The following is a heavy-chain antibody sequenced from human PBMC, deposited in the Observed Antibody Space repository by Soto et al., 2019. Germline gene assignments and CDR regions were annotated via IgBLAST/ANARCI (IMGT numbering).Heavy chain of an antibody. CDR3: ARDVFWDGYSHYYMDV. J-gene: IGHJ6*03. D-gene: IGHD3-3*01. CDR2: IKQDGSEK. V-gene: IGHV3-7*03. CDR1: GFTFSNYW. Sequence: GGSLRLSCAASGFTFSNYWMSWVRQAPGKGLEWVANIKQDGSEKNSVDSVKGRFTLSRDNAKNSLYLQMNSLRAENTAVYYCARDVFWDGYSHYYMDVWGKGTTVTVSS.